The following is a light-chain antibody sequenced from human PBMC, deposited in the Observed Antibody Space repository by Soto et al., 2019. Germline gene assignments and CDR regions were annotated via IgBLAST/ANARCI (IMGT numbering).Light chain of an antibody. J-gene: IGKJ1*01. CDR1: QNINTY. V-gene: IGKV1-39*01. CDR3: QQSNRTPWT. Sequence: DIQMTQSPSSLSASVGDRVTITCRASQNINTYLNWYQEKPGRAPKLLICAASSLQSGVPSRFSGSTSGTDFTLTISSLQPEDFATYYCQQSNRTPWTFGQGTKVDIK. CDR2: AAS.